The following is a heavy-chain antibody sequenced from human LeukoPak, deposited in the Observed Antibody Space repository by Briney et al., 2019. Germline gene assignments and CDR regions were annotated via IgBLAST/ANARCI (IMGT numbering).Heavy chain of an antibody. Sequence: SQTLSLTCAISGDSVSSNSAAWNWIRQSPSRGLEWLGRTYYSSKWYNDYAVSVKSRITINPDTSKNQFSLQLNSVTPEDTAVYYCAREPDIVVVPAAIREYYYYYMDVWGKGTTVTVSS. CDR1: GDSVSSNSAA. V-gene: IGHV6-1*01. D-gene: IGHD2-2*02. CDR3: AREPDIVVVPAAIREYYYYYMDV. CDR2: TYYSSKWYN. J-gene: IGHJ6*03.